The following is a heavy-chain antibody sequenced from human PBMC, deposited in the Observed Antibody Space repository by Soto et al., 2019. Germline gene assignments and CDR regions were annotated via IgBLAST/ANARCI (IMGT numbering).Heavy chain of an antibody. J-gene: IGHJ4*02. CDR2: INHSGST. Sequence: QVQLQQWGAGLLKPSETLSLTCAVYGWSFSGYYWTWIRQPPGTGLEWSGEINHSGSTNYNPSLKSRVTISVDTSKNQFSLKLTSVTAADTAVYYCARDKITGLFDYWGQGTLVTVSS. CDR1: GWSFSGYY. V-gene: IGHV4-34*01. D-gene: IGHD2-8*02. CDR3: ARDKITGLFDY.